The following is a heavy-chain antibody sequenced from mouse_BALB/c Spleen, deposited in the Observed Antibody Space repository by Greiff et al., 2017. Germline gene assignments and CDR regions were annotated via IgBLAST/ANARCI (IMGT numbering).Heavy chain of an antibody. CDR2: IDPANGNT. CDR3: ARNDYDEGAWFAY. D-gene: IGHD2-4*01. CDR1: GFNIKDTY. J-gene: IGHJ3*01. V-gene: IGHV14-3*02. Sequence: VHVKQSGAELVKPGASVKLSCTASGFNIKDTYMHWVKQRPEQGLEWIGRIDPANGNTKYDPKFQGKATITADTSSNTAYLQLSSLTSEDTAVYYCARNDYDEGAWFAYWGQGTLVTVSA.